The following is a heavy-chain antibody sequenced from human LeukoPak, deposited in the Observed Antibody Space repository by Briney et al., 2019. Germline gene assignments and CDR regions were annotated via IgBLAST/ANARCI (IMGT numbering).Heavy chain of an antibody. CDR2: ISYDGSNK. J-gene: IGHJ3*02. Sequence: GGSLRLSCAASGFTFSSYAMHWVRQAPGKGLEWVAVISYDGSNKYYADSVKGRFTISRDNSKNTLYLQMNSLRAEDTAVYYCASGRSSTQTPDAFDIWGQGAMVTVSS. CDR1: GFTFSSYA. D-gene: IGHD2-2*01. V-gene: IGHV3-30-3*01. CDR3: ASGRSSTQTPDAFDI.